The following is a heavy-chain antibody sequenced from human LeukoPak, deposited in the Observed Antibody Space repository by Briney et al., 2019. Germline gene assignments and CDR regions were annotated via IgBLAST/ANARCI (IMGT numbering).Heavy chain of an antibody. Sequence: GGSLRLSCAASGFTFSIYWMSWVRQAPGKGLEWVANIKQDGSEKYYADPVKGRFTISRDNAKNSLYLQMNSLRAEDTAVYYCARAVLGRPPSSWGQGTLVTVSS. D-gene: IGHD1-26*01. CDR2: IKQDGSEK. J-gene: IGHJ5*02. CDR1: GFTFSIYW. CDR3: ARAVLGRPPSS. V-gene: IGHV3-7*01.